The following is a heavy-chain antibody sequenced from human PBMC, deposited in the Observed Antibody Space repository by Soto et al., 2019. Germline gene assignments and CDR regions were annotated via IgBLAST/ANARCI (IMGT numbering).Heavy chain of an antibody. D-gene: IGHD7-27*01. CDR1: GFTFSSYS. CDR2: ISSSSSYI. V-gene: IGHV3-21*01. Sequence: EVQLVESGGGLVKPGGSLRLSSAASGFTFSSYSMNWVRQAPGKGLEWVSSISSSSSYIYYADSVKGRFTISRDNAKNSLYLQMNSLRAEDTAVYYCARLTGYYYYMDVWGKGTTVTVSS. J-gene: IGHJ6*03. CDR3: ARLTGYYYYMDV.